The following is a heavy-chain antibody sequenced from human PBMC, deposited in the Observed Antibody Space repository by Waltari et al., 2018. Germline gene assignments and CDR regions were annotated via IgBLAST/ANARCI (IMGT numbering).Heavy chain of an antibody. Sequence: EVQLVESGGGLIQPGGSLRLSCAASGFTVSSNYMSWVRQAPGKGLEWVSVIYSGGSTYYADSVQGRFTISRDNSKNTLYLQMNSLRAEDTAVYYCARDALVPGAGDAFDIWGQGTMVTVSS. D-gene: IGHD3-10*01. V-gene: IGHV3-53*01. CDR3: ARDALVPGAGDAFDI. CDR1: GFTVSSNY. J-gene: IGHJ3*02. CDR2: IYSGGST.